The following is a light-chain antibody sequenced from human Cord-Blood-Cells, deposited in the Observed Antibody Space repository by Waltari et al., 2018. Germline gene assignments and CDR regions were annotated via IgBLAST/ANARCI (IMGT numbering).Light chain of an antibody. CDR1: SIDVGRYNL. CDR3: CSYAGSSTLV. J-gene: IGLJ3*02. CDR2: GGS. V-gene: IGLV2-23*01. Sequence: QSALTQPASVSGSPGQSLTISCTGTSIDVGRYNLASWYQQHPGKAPKPMVYGGSKRPSGVSNRFSGSKSGNTASPTISGLQAEDEADYYCCSYAGSSTLVFGGGTKLTVL.